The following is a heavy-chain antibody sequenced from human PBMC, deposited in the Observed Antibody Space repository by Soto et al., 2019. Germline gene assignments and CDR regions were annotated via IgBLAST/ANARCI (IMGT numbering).Heavy chain of an antibody. V-gene: IGHV3-33*01. CDR3: ARDGYFVAERINYYYGMDV. J-gene: IGHJ6*02. CDR2: IWYDGSNK. Sequence: QVQLVESGGGVVQPGRSLRLSCAASGFTFSSYGMHWVRQAPGKGPEWVAVIWYDGSNKYYADSVKGRFTISRDNSKNTLYLQMNSLRAEDTAVYYCARDGYFVAERINYYYGMDVWGQGTTVTVSS. D-gene: IGHD1-1*01. CDR1: GFTFSSYG.